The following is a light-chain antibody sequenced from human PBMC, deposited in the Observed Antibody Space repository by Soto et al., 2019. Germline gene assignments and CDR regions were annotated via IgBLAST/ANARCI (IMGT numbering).Light chain of an antibody. V-gene: IGKV3-15*01. J-gene: IGKJ5*01. CDR2: GAS. CDR3: QQYNYRPTA. Sequence: EIVMTQSPATLSVSPGERAALSCRASQSVSGNLAWYQQTPGQAPRLLIYGASTRATGIPARFSGSGFGTEFTLTISSLMSEDFAVYYCQQYNYRPTAFGQGTRLEIK. CDR1: QSVSGN.